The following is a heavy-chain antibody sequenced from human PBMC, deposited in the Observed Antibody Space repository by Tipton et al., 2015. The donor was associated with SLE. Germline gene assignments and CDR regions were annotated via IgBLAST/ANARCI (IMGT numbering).Heavy chain of an antibody. V-gene: IGHV4-4*07. D-gene: IGHD3-9*01. Sequence: TLSLTCTVSGDAITNSYWSWIRQPVGKGLEWIGRMYFSGVTDYNPSLKSRLTMSIDTSRNQFSLNLSSLTAADTAVYFCARDKWGEYTASTGYFWSFDPWGQGIPVTASS. CDR2: MYFSGVT. J-gene: IGHJ5*02. CDR3: ARDKWGEYTASTGYFWSFDP. CDR1: GDAITNSY.